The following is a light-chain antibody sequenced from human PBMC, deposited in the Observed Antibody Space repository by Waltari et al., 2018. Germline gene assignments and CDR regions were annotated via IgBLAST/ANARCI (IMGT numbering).Light chain of an antibody. J-gene: IGLJ2*01. CDR2: GKN. V-gene: IGLV3-19*01. CDR3: NSRDTSGNHVV. CDR1: SLSSYH. Sequence: SSELTQDPAVSVAWGQTVRITCQGDSLSSYHASWYQQKPGQAPVLVIYGKNNRPSGIPDRFSGSTSGNTASLTISGAHAEDEADYYCNSRDTSGNHVVFGGGTKLTVL.